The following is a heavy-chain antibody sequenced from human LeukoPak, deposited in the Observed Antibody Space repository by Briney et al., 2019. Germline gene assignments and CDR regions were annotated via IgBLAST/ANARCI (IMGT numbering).Heavy chain of an antibody. J-gene: IGHJ4*02. CDR1: GYIFTDYY. CDR3: ATAGGNPFDY. D-gene: IGHD4-23*01. Sequence: GASVKVSCKTSGYIFTDYYIHWVRQAPGQGLEWMGILNSSGGSTTYAQKFQGRITMTRDASTSTVYMELRSLRSEDTAVYYCATAGGNPFDYWGQGTLVTVSS. CDR2: LNSSGGST. V-gene: IGHV1-46*01.